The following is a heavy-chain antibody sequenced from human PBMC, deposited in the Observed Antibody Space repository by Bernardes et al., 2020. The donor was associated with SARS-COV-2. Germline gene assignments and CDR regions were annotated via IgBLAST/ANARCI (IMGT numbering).Heavy chain of an antibody. Sequence: ASVKVSCKASGYTFTSYDISWVRQAPGQGLEWMGWISAYNGNTNYAQKLQGRVTMTTDTSTSTAYMELRSLTSDDTAFYYCARAGSTNFGPYGMDVWGQGTTVIVSS. CDR3: ARAGSTNFGPYGMDV. V-gene: IGHV1-18*04. J-gene: IGHJ6*02. CDR2: ISAYNGNT. D-gene: IGHD3-3*01. CDR1: GYTFTSYD.